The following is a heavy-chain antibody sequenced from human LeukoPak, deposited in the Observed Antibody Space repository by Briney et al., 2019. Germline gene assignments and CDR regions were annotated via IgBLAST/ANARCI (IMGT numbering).Heavy chain of an antibody. CDR3: ARESSGYSSTVDY. CDR1: GFTFSSYE. J-gene: IGHJ4*02. V-gene: IGHV3-48*03. D-gene: IGHD5-18*01. CDR2: ISSSGSTI. Sequence: QSGGSLRLSCAASGFTFSSYEMNWVRQAPGKGLEWVSYISSSGSTIYYADSVKGRFTISRDNAKNSLYLQMNSLRAEDAAVYYCARESSGYSSTVDYWSQGTLVTVSS.